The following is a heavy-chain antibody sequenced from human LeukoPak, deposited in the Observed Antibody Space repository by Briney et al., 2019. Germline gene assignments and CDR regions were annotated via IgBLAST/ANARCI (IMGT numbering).Heavy chain of an antibody. D-gene: IGHD3-22*01. CDR3: ARDAGYYDSTPNWYFDL. J-gene: IGHJ2*01. V-gene: IGHV1-18*01. CDR2: ISAYNGNT. CDR1: GYTFTSYG. Sequence: ASVKVSCKASGYTFTSYGISWVRQAPGQGLEWMGWISAYNGNTNYAQKLQGRVTMTTDTSTSTAYMELRSLRSDDTAVYYCARDAGYYDSTPNWYFDLWGRGTLVTVSS.